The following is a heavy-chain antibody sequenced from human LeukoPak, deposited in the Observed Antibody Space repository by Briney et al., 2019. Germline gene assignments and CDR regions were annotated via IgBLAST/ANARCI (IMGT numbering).Heavy chain of an antibody. CDR2: ISSSSSTI. Sequence: GGSLRLSCAASGFTFSTYRVNWVRQAPGKGLEWVSYISSSSSTIYYADSVKGRFTISRDNAKNSLYLQMNSLRDEDTAVYFCARGMDVWYASDNWGQGTLVTVSS. V-gene: IGHV3-48*02. D-gene: IGHD6-13*01. J-gene: IGHJ4*02. CDR1: GFTFSTYR. CDR3: ARGMDVWYASDN.